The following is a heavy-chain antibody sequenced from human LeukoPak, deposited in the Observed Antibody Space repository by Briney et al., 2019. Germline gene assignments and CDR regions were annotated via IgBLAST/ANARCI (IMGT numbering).Heavy chain of an antibody. J-gene: IGHJ4*02. D-gene: IGHD2/OR15-2a*01. Sequence: PGGSLRLSCAASGFTFSSYAMHWVRQAPGKGLEWVAVISYDGSNKYYADSVKGRFTISRDNSKNTLYLQMNSLRAEDTAVYYCAKGGGLIGYWGQGTLVTVSS. V-gene: IGHV3-30*04. CDR1: GFTFSSYA. CDR3: AKGGGLIGY. CDR2: ISYDGSNK.